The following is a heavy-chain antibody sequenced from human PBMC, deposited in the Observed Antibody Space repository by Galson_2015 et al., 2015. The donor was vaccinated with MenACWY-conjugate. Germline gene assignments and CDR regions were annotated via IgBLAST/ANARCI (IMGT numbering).Heavy chain of an antibody. D-gene: IGHD1-26*01. CDR3: AKAGMGPTLLYPFDY. V-gene: IGHV3-23*01. Sequence: SLRLSCAASGFTFSSYDMSWVRQTPGKGLEWVSGISGSGGSTYYAGSVKGRFTISRDNSKSTLYVQMNSLRADDTAVYYCAKAGMGPTLLYPFDYWGQGTLVTVSS. CDR1: GFTFSSYD. CDR2: ISGSGGST. J-gene: IGHJ4*02.